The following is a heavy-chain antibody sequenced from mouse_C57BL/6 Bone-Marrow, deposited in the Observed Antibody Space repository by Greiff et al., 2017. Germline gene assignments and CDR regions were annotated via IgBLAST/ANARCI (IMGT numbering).Heavy chain of an antibody. J-gene: IGHJ4*01. V-gene: IGHV1-53*01. CDR1: GYTFTSYW. Sequence: QVQLRQPGTELVKPGASVKLSCKASGYTFTSYWMHWVKQRPGQGLEWIGNINPSNGGTNHNEKFKSKATLTVDKSSSTAYMQLSSLTSEDSAVYYCARLLGRDHYYAMDYWGQGTSVTVSS. CDR2: INPSNGGT. CDR3: ARLLGRDHYYAMDY. D-gene: IGHD4-1*01.